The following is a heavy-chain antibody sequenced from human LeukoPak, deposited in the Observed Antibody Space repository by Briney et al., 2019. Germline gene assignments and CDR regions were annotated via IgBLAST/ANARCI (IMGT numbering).Heavy chain of an antibody. V-gene: IGHV4-34*01. J-gene: IGHJ4*02. CDR2: INHSGST. D-gene: IGHD5-12*01. CDR3: ARGSNGYDTRAWASDY. Sequence: PSETLSLTCAVYGGSFSGYYWSWIRQPPGKGLEWIGEINHSGSTNYNPSLKSRVTISGDTSKNQFSLKLSSVTAADTAVYYCARGSNGYDTRAWASDYWGQGTLVTVSS. CDR1: GGSFSGYY.